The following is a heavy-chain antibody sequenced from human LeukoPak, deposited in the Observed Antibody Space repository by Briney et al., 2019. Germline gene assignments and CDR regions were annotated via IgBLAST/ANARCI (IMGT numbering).Heavy chain of an antibody. J-gene: IGHJ5*02. CDR3: ARGVLGYCTNGVCWNWFDP. CDR1: GGSISSYY. V-gene: IGHV4-34*01. CDR2: INHSGST. D-gene: IGHD2-8*01. Sequence: PSETLSLTCTVSGGSISSYYWSWIRQPSGKGLEWIGEINHSGSTNYNPSLKSRVTISVDTSKNQFSLKLSSVTAADTAVYYCARGVLGYCTNGVCWNWFDPWGQGTLVTVSS.